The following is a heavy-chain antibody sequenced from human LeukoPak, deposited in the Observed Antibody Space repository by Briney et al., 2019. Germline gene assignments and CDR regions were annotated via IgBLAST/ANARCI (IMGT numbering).Heavy chain of an antibody. CDR1: GYTFTDYY. D-gene: IGHD6-13*01. Sequence: ASLKVSCKASGYTFTDYYIHWLRQAPGQGREWMGWINPNSGGTDYAQKFQGRVTMTRDTAISSAYMELSRLRSDDTAAYYCAREVAVAGTGWLGSAWGQGTPVTVSS. CDR3: AREVAVAGTGWLGSA. J-gene: IGHJ5*02. V-gene: IGHV1-2*02. CDR2: INPNSGGT.